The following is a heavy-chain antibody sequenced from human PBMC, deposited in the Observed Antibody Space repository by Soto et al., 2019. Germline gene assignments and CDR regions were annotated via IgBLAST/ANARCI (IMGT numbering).Heavy chain of an antibody. CDR1: GFTFSSYG. J-gene: IGHJ6*02. D-gene: IGHD4-17*01. CDR3: ATEGEFTVTTVGDYYYGMDV. CDR2: ISYDGSNK. Sequence: GGALRLSCAASGFTFSSYGMHWGRQAPGKGLEWVAVISYDGSNKYYADSVKGRFTISRDNSKNTLYLQMNSLRAEDTAVYYCATEGEFTVTTVGDYYYGMDVWGQGTKVTVSS. V-gene: IGHV3-30*03.